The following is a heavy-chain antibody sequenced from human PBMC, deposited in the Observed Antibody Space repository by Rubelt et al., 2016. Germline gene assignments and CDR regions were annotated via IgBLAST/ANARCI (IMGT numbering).Heavy chain of an antibody. J-gene: IGHJ2*01. CDR2: INQDGTVT. V-gene: IGHV3-7*01. D-gene: IGHD1-26*01. CDR3: ATDRGGSDLDWYFDL. Sequence: EVQLLESGGTLVQPGGSLRLSCAASGFTFTTYWMSWVRRAPGEGLEWVASINQDGTVTYYVDSVKGRFTISRDNARYSVHLQMSSRRADDSAVYYRATDRGGSDLDWYFDLWGRGTLVTASS. CDR1: GFTFTTYW.